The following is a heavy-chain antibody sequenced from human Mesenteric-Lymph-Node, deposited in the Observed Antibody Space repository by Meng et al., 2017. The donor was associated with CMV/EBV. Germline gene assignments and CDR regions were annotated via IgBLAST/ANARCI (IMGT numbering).Heavy chain of an antibody. Sequence: GESLKISCAASGFTFSSYAMNWVRQAPGKGLEWVSAVSDSSSSTYYADSVKGRLTISRDNSKNTLYLRMNSLRAEDTAVYYCANVGELIPVDYWGQGTLVAVSS. CDR2: VSDSSSST. J-gene: IGHJ4*02. CDR1: GFTFSSYA. CDR3: ANVGELIPVDY. V-gene: IGHV3-23*01. D-gene: IGHD1-7*01.